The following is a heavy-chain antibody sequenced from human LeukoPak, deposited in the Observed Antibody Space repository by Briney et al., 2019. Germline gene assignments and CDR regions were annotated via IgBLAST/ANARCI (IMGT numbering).Heavy chain of an antibody. J-gene: IGHJ4*02. D-gene: IGHD2-8*01. Sequence: ASVKVSCKASGYTFTGYYIHWVRQAPGQGLEWMGWINPNSGDTKYAQKFQGRVTMTRDTSISTAYMELSRLRSDDTAVYFCARDSDIVLMGNWDHWDQGTLVTVSS. CDR3: ARDSDIVLMGNWDH. V-gene: IGHV1-2*02. CDR2: INPNSGDT. CDR1: GYTFTGYY.